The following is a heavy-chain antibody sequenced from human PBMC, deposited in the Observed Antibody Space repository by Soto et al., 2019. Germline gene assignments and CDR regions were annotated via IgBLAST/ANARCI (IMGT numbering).Heavy chain of an antibody. CDR3: AKDLQSYGDYDYYCYGMDV. D-gene: IGHD4-17*01. V-gene: IGHV3-30*18. Sequence: QVQLVDSGGGEVQPGRSLTISCAASGFTFSTYGMHWVRQTPGKGLEWVAVISYEGTNKFYSDSVKGRFTISRDNFKNTLTLQMNSLRADDTAVYSCAKDLQSYGDYDYYCYGMDVWGLGTRVTVSS. CDR2: ISYEGTNK. J-gene: IGHJ6*02. CDR1: GFTFSTYG.